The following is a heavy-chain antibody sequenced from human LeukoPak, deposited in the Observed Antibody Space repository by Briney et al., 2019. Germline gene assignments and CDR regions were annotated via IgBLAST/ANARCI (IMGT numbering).Heavy chain of an antibody. Sequence: GASVKVSCKASGYTFTGYYMHWVRQAPGQGLEWMGWINPNSGGTNYAQKFQGRVTMTRDTSISTAYMELSRLRSDDTAVYYCARSGYNWNDGPTFDYWGQGTLVTVSS. V-gene: IGHV1-2*02. J-gene: IGHJ4*02. D-gene: IGHD1-1*01. CDR2: INPNSGGT. CDR1: GYTFTGYY. CDR3: ARSGYNWNDGPTFDY.